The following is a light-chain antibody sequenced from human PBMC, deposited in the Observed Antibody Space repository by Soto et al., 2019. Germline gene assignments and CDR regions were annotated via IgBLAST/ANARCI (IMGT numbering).Light chain of an antibody. CDR1: QSISSY. V-gene: IGKV1-39*01. Sequence: IQMTQSPCCLSASVGDIVTITCRASQSISSYLNWYQQKPGKAPKLLIYAASSLQSGVPSRFSGSGSGTDFTLTISSLQPEDSATYYCQQSFTAPITFGQGTRLEIK. J-gene: IGKJ5*01. CDR2: AAS. CDR3: QQSFTAPIT.